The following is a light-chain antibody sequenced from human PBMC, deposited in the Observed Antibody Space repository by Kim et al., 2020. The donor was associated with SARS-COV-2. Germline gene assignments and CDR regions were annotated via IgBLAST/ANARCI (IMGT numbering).Light chain of an antibody. CDR2: DVS. CDR1: SSDVGAYNS. V-gene: IGLV2-14*03. Sequence: GQWSALSCTGNSSDVGAYNSVSWYQQHPGKAPTLMIYDVSNRPSGVSDRFSGSKSGNTASLTISGLQADDEAYYYCNSYTRSSTVVFGGGTQLTVL. CDR3: NSYTRSSTVV. J-gene: IGLJ2*01.